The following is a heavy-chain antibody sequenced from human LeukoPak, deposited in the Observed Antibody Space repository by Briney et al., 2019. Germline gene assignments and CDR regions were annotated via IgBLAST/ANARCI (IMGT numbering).Heavy chain of an antibody. CDR3: ARPTEPRWSGGGSSWSIDY. V-gene: IGHV1-2*02. Sequence: ASVKVSCKASGYTFTGYYMHWVRQAPGQGLEWMGWINPNSGGTNYAQKFQGRVTMTRDTSISTAYMELSRLRSDDTAVYYCARPTEPRWSGGGSSWSIDYWGQVTLVTVSS. J-gene: IGHJ4*02. CDR1: GYTFTGYY. CDR2: INPNSGGT. D-gene: IGHD6-13*01.